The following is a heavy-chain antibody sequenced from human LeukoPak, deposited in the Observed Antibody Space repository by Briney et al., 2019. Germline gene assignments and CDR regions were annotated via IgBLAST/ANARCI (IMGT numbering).Heavy chain of an antibody. J-gene: IGHJ4*02. CDR2: ISYDGSNK. Sequence: GRSLRPSCAASGFTFSSYAMHWVRQAPGKGLEWVAVISYDGSNKYYADSVKGRFTISRDNSKNTLYLQMNSLGAEDTAVYYCAKDRGYSYGISEYWGQGTLVTVSS. CDR3: AKDRGYSYGISEY. CDR1: GFTFSSYA. D-gene: IGHD5-18*01. V-gene: IGHV3-30-3*01.